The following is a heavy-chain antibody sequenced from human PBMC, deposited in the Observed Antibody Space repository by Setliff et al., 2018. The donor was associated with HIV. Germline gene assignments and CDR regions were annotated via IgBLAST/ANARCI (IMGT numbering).Heavy chain of an antibody. CDR3: ALASIVSTARWNH. J-gene: IGHJ4*02. Sequence: ASVKVSCKASGYTISGYYLHWVRRAPGQGLEWMGWINPNSGATNYAQSFQGRVTMTRDTSISTAYMDLSGLTSDDTAVYYCALASIVSTARWNHWGRGTTVTVSS. CDR1: GYTISGYY. D-gene: IGHD1-26*01. CDR2: INPNSGAT. V-gene: IGHV1-2*02.